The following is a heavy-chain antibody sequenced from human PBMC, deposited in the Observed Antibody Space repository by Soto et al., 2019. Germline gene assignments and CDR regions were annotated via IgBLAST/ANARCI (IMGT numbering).Heavy chain of an antibody. Sequence: GASVKVSCKASGYTFTSYGISWVRQAPGQGLEWMGWISAYNGNTNYAQKLQGRVTMTTDTSTSTAYMELRSLRSDDTAVYYCAFYCSSTSCFNWFDPWGQVTLVTVYS. J-gene: IGHJ5*02. V-gene: IGHV1-18*01. CDR2: ISAYNGNT. D-gene: IGHD2-2*01. CDR3: AFYCSSTSCFNWFDP. CDR1: GYTFTSYG.